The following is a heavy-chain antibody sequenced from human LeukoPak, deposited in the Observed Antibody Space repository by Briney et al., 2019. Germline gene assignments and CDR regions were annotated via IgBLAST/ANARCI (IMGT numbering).Heavy chain of an antibody. CDR3: VTRYYDS. Sequence: SQTLSLTCAISGDSPSSNSAAWHWIRQSPSRGLEWLGRTYYRSDWYHDYAVAVKSRISICPDTSKNQFSLHLNSVTPEDTAVYYCVTRYYDSWGQGTLVIVSS. V-gene: IGHV6-1*01. J-gene: IGHJ4*02. CDR1: GDSPSSNSAA. CDR2: TYYRSDWYH.